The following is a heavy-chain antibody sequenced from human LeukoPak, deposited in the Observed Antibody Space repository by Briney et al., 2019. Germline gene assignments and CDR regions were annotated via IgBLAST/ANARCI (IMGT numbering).Heavy chain of an antibody. Sequence: SETLSLTCAVYGGSFSGYSWNWIRQPPVKGLEWIGEINHSGGTNYNPSLKSRVTISVDTSKNQFSLKLSSVTAAGTAVYYCARAEYDILTGYPTFDYWGQGTLVTVSS. J-gene: IGHJ4*02. D-gene: IGHD3-9*01. CDR3: ARAEYDILTGYPTFDY. CDR2: INHSGGT. CDR1: GGSFSGYS. V-gene: IGHV4-34*01.